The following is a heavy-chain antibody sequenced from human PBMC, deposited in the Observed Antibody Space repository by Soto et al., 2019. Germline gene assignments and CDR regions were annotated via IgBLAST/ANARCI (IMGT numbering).Heavy chain of an antibody. CDR2: INHSGST. CDR3: ARAPKWLEPGIP. Sequence: QVQLQQWGAGLLKPSETLSLTCAVYGGSFSGYYWSWIRQPPGKGLEWIGEINHSGSTNYNPSLKSRVTISVDTSKNQCSLKLSSVTAADTAVYYCARAPKWLEPGIPWGQGTLVTVSS. J-gene: IGHJ5*02. CDR1: GGSFSGYY. V-gene: IGHV4-34*01. D-gene: IGHD6-19*01.